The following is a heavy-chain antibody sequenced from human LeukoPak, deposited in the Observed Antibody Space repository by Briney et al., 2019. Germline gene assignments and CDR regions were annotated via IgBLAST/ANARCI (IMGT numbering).Heavy chain of an antibody. CDR1: GGSFSGYY. CDR3: ARVSTLDDWFDP. D-gene: IGHD3-3*02. Sequence: PSETLSLTCAVYGGSFSGYYWSWIRQPPGKGLEWIGEIDHSGSTNYNPSLKSRVTISVDTSKNQFSLKLNSVTAADTAVYYCARVSTLDDWFDPWGQGTLVTVSS. V-gene: IGHV4-34*01. J-gene: IGHJ5*02. CDR2: IDHSGST.